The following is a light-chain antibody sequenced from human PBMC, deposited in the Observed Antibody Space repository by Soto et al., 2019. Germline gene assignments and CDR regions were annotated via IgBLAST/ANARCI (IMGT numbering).Light chain of an antibody. J-gene: IGLJ1*01. CDR1: SSDIGGYNY. CDR3: SSFTSRHTYV. V-gene: IGLV2-14*01. Sequence: QSALTQPASVSGSPGQSTTISCTGTSSDIGGYNYVSWDQQLPGEAPKLMIYDVSDRPSGVSTRFSGSKSGNTASLTISGLQAEDEGDYYCSSFTSRHTYVFGTGTKLTVL. CDR2: DVS.